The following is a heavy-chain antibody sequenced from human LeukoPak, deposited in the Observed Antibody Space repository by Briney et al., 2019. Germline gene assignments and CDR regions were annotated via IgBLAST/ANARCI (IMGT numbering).Heavy chain of an antibody. V-gene: IGHV1-18*01. Sequence: ASVKVSCKASGYTFTNYGICWVRQAPGQGLEWMGWISGYNGNTNCAQRLQGRVTMTTDTSTSTAYMELRSLKSDDTAVYYCARGGAYNWFDPWGQGTLVTVSS. D-gene: IGHD3-16*01. J-gene: IGHJ5*02. CDR2: ISGYNGNT. CDR1: GYTFTNYG. CDR3: ARGGAYNWFDP.